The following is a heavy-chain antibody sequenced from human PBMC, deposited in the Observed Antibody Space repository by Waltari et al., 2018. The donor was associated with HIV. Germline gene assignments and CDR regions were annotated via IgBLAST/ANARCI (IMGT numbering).Heavy chain of an antibody. V-gene: IGHV1-69*08. D-gene: IGHD3-16*01. CDR3: ASARETMGVDFDS. J-gene: IGHJ4*02. CDR2: IIPMSNTP. CDR1: GGAFSSYT. Sequence: VQLVQSGAEVKKPGPSVLVSCKASGGAFSSYTINWVRKAPGQGLEWLGRIIPMSNTPNNAQKFQGRVTITADKSTSTAYMELTSLRSDDTAVYYCASARETMGVDFDSWGLGTLVTISS.